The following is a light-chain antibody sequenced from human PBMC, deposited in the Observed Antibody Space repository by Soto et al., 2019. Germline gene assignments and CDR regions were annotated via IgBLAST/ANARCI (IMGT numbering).Light chain of an antibody. CDR1: QDISDY. Sequence: DIQMTQSPSSLSASVGDRVSITCQASQDISDYLNWYQQKPGKAPELLIYDASNLETGVPSRFSGSGSGREFTFTISSLQPEDIATYYCHQYDNLPFTFGGGTKVEI. J-gene: IGKJ4*01. CDR3: HQYDNLPFT. CDR2: DAS. V-gene: IGKV1-33*01.